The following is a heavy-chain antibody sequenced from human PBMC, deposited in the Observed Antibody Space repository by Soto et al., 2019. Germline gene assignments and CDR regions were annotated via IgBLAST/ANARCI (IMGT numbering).Heavy chain of an antibody. V-gene: IGHV3-23*01. CDR3: AKDPDFWSGYHMDDY. Sequence: GGSLRLSCAASGFTFSSYAMSWVRQAPGKGLEWVSAISGSGGSTYYADSVKGRFTISRDNSKNTLYLQMNSLRAEDTAVYYCAKDPDFWSGYHMDDYWGQGTLVTVSS. CDR2: ISGSGGST. CDR1: GFTFSSYA. J-gene: IGHJ4*02. D-gene: IGHD3-3*01.